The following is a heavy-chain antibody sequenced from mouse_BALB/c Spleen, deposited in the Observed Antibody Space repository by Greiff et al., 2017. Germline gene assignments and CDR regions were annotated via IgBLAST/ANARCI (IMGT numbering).Heavy chain of an antibody. V-gene: IGHV5-17*02. Sequence: EVHLVESGGGLVQPGGSRKLSCAASGFTFSSFGMHWVRQAPEKGLEWVAYISSGSSTIYYADTVKGRFTISRDNPKNTLFLQMTSLRSEDTAMYYCARRRYGNYVGAMDYWGQGTSVTVSS. CDR2: ISSGSSTI. J-gene: IGHJ4*01. D-gene: IGHD2-10*02. CDR3: ARRRYGNYVGAMDY. CDR1: GFTFSSFG.